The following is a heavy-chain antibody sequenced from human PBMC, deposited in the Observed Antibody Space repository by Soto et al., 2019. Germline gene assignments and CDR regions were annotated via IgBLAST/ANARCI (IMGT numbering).Heavy chain of an antibody. CDR3: ARDPGGRFDS. CDR1: GGSISNYY. V-gene: IGHV4-59*01. J-gene: IGHJ4*02. D-gene: IGHD1-26*01. CDR2: IYYSGST. Sequence: SETLSLTCTVSGGSISNYYWSWIRQPPGGGLEWIGYIYYSGSTNYNPALKSRLTISVGTSRKEFSLRLTSVTAADSAVYYCARDPGGRFDSWGQGTLVTVSS.